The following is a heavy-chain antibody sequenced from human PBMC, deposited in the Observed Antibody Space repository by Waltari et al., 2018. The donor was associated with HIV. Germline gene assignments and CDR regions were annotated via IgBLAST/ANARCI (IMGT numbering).Heavy chain of an antibody. D-gene: IGHD1-26*01. J-gene: IGHJ4*02. V-gene: IGHV1-24*01. CDR2: FDPEEGET. Sequence: QVQVIQSGAEVKKPGASVKVSCKVSGYTLTESSRHWVRQAPGKGLEWLGGFDPEEGETIYAQKVQGRVTMTEDTATYTAYMDVSNLRSEDTAMYYCATGPPGAAYFDYWGLGTLVTVSS. CDR1: GYTLTESS. CDR3: ATGPPGAAYFDY.